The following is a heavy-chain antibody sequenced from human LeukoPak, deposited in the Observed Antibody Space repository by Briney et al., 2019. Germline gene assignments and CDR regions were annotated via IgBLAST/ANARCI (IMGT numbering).Heavy chain of an antibody. CDR3: ARGAKRGPSGYYGSGSYYTRPALFDY. V-gene: IGHV4-34*01. CDR2: IIHSGST. D-gene: IGHD3-10*01. CDR1: GGSFSGYY. J-gene: IGHJ4*02. Sequence: SETLSLTCAVYGGSFSGYYWSWIRQPPGKGLEWIGEIIHSGSTNYNPSLKSRVTISVDTSKNQFSLKLSSVTAADTAVYYCARGAKRGPSGYYGSGSYYTRPALFDYWGQGTLVTVSS.